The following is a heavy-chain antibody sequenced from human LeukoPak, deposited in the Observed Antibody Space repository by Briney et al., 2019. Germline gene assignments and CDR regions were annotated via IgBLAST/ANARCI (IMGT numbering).Heavy chain of an antibody. CDR2: ISSSSSYI. J-gene: IGHJ4*02. CDR1: GFTFSSYS. D-gene: IGHD1-26*01. CDR3: ARVFGGSWELLADY. V-gene: IGHV3-21*01. Sequence: AGGSLRLSCAASGFTFSSYSMNWVRQAPGKGLEWVSSISSSSSYIYYADSVKGRFTISRDNAKNSLYLQMNSLRAEDTAVYYCARVFGGSWELLADYWGQGTLVTVSS.